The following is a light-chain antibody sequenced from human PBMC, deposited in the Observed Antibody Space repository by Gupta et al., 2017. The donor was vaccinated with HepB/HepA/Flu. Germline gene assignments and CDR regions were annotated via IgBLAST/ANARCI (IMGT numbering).Light chain of an antibody. CDR3: RSFSNTNNILV. J-gene: IGLJ2*01. CDR1: SNDIGGYDS. V-gene: IGLV2-14*03. CDR2: DVT. Sequence: QSALTQPASVSGSPGQSITISCTVSSNDIGGYDSVSWYQQDPGQAPKLLIYDVTNRPSGVSNRFSGSKSATTASLTTTGVQAEEEADYYCRSFSNTNNILVFGGGTKLTVL.